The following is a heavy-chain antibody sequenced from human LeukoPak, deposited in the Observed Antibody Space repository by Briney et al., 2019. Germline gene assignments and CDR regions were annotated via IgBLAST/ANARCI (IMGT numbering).Heavy chain of an antibody. Sequence: GGSLRLSCAASGFTFSSYSMNWVRQAPGKGLEWVSYISGSSSTIYYADAVKGRFTISRDNAKNSLYLQMNSLRAEDTAVYYCARDRWGTRTLAPPGSEPQSKSRDLIYFDYWGQGTLVTVSS. CDR2: ISGSSSTI. V-gene: IGHV3-48*01. CDR3: ARDRWGTRTLAPPGSEPQSKSRDLIYFDY. D-gene: IGHD3-10*01. J-gene: IGHJ4*02. CDR1: GFTFSSYS.